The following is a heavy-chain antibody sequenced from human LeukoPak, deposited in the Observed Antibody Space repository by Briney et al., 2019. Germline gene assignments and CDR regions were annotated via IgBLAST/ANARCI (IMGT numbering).Heavy chain of an antibody. CDR2: INPNSGGT. Sequence: ASVKVSCKASGYTFAGYYMHWVRQAPGQGLEWMGWINPNSGGTNYAQKFQGRVTMTRDTSISTAYMELSRLRSDDTAVYYCARAPLLGDFWSGYSSPYYFDYWGQGTLVTVSS. J-gene: IGHJ4*02. CDR3: ARAPLLGDFWSGYSSPYYFDY. V-gene: IGHV1-2*02. CDR1: GYTFAGYY. D-gene: IGHD3-3*01.